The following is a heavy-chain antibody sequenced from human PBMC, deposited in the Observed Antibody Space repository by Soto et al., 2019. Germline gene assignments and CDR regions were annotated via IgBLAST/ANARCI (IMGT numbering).Heavy chain of an antibody. Sequence: QVQLVESGGGVVQPGRSLRLSCAASGFTFSSYAMHWVRQAPGKGLEWAAVISYDGSNKYYADSVKGRFTISRDNSKNTLYLQMNSLRAEDTAVYYCARDTLTYYYDSSGQAFDYWGQGTLVTVSS. CDR2: ISYDGSNK. CDR1: GFTFSSYA. V-gene: IGHV3-30-3*01. D-gene: IGHD3-22*01. J-gene: IGHJ4*02. CDR3: ARDTLTYYYDSSGQAFDY.